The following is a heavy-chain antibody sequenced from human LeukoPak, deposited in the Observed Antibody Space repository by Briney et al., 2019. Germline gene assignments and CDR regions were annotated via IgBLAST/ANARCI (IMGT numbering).Heavy chain of an antibody. D-gene: IGHD5-24*01. J-gene: IGHJ4*02. CDR2: INPNGGGT. CDR3: ARERDGYPKEDFDY. V-gene: IGHV1-2*02. CDR1: QYTFTRYY. Sequence: ASVKVSCKASQYTFTRYYMHWVRQAPGHGVEWMGWINPNGGGTKYAQKFQGRVTMTSDTSISTAYMELSSLRSDDTAVYYCARERDGYPKEDFDYWGQGTLVTVSS.